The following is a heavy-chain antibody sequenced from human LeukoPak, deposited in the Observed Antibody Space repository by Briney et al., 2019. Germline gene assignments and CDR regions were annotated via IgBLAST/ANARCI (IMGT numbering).Heavy chain of an antibody. V-gene: IGHV4-34*01. D-gene: IGHD5-18*01. CDR1: GGSFSGYY. CDR2: INHSGST. Sequence: SETLSLTCAVYGGSFSGYYWSWIRQPPGKGLEWIGEINHSGSTNYTPSLKSRVTISVDTYKNQFSLKLRSVTAADAAVYYCARRRGYSYGFGYWGQGTLVTVSS. CDR3: ARRRGYSYGFGY. J-gene: IGHJ4*02.